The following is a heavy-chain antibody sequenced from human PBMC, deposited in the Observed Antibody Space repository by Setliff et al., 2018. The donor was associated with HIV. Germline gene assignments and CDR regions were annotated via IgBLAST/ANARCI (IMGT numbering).Heavy chain of an antibody. D-gene: IGHD3-3*01. J-gene: IGHJ6*03. CDR2: INHSGST. V-gene: IGHV4-34*01. CDR3: ARTRSDFWSGYSPYYYYYMDV. Sequence: SETLSLTCAVYGESFSGYYWSWIRQPPGKGLKWIGEINHSGSTNYNPSLKSRVTMSVDTSKNQFSLKLNSVTAADTAVYYCARTRSDFWSGYSPYYYYYMDVWGKGTTVTVSS. CDR1: GESFSGYY.